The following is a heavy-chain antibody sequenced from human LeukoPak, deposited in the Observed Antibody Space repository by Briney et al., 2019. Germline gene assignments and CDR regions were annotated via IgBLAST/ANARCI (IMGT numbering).Heavy chain of an antibody. CDR3: ARDNPPDY. J-gene: IGHJ4*02. Sequence: GGSLRLSCAASGFTFSSYSVNWVRQAPGKGLEWVANIKQDGSEKSYVESVRGRFTISRDNAKNSLYLQLNSLRAEDTALYYCARDNPPDYWGQGTLVTVSS. CDR1: GFTFSSYS. V-gene: IGHV3-7*03. CDR2: IKQDGSEK.